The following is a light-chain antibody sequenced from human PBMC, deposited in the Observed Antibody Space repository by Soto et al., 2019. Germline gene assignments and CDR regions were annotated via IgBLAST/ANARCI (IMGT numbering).Light chain of an antibody. V-gene: IGKV3-11*01. CDR1: QSIRTY. Sequence: IGLSQSLATLSLTPEEPDTLSCRASQSIRTYIAWYQQKPGQDPRLLIYDASNRATGIPSRFSGGGSGTDFTLTISILQSEDFPVCSAQQYIHLSGFGQGTRLEI. J-gene: IGKJ5*01. CDR3: QQYIHLSG. CDR2: DAS.